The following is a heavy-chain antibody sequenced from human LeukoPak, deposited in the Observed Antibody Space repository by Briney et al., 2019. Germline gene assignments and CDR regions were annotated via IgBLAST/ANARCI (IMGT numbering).Heavy chain of an antibody. CDR3: ARGRDDGSGYGDTPFDY. D-gene: IGHD3-22*01. Sequence: GGSLRLSCAASGFTFGSYWMHWVRQAPGKGLVWVSRINTDGGSTTYADSVKGRFTISRDNAKNTLYLQMNSLRAEDTAVYYCARGRDDGSGYGDTPFDYWGQGTLVTVSS. CDR1: GFTFGSYW. V-gene: IGHV3-74*01. J-gene: IGHJ4*02. CDR2: INTDGGST.